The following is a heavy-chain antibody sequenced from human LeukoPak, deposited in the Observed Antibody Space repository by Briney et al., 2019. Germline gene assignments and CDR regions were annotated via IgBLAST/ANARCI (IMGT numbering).Heavy chain of an antibody. CDR2: INHSGST. Sequence: GSLRLSCAASGFTFSSYAMSWIRQPPGKGLEWIGEINHSGSTNYNPSLKSRVTISVDTSKNQFSLKLSSVTAADTAVYYCARAPGVASSSFDYWGQGTLVTVSS. V-gene: IGHV4-34*01. CDR1: GFTFSSYA. CDR3: ARAPGVASSSFDY. J-gene: IGHJ4*02. D-gene: IGHD6-19*01.